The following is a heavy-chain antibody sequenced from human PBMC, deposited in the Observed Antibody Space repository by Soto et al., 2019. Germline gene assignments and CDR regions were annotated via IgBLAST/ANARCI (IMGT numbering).Heavy chain of an antibody. J-gene: IGHJ6*03. D-gene: IGHD3-16*01. CDR1: GGSISGHY. CDR2: MYYSGST. CDR3: ARGPYYDLIWNYYYMHV. V-gene: IGHV4-59*08. Sequence: QVQLQESGPGLVKPSETLSLSCSVSGGSISGHYWSWVRQTPGRGLEWIGYMYYSGSTNYNPSLKSRVAISVDTCKNHFSLRLTTVTSADTAVYYCARGPYYDLIWNYYYMHVWGKGTTVTVSS.